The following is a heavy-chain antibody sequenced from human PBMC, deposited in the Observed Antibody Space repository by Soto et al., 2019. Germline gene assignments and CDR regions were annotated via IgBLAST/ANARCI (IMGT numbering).Heavy chain of an antibody. J-gene: IGHJ6*02. V-gene: IGHV3-66*01. CDR1: GFDASVNY. Sequence: QAGGSLRLSCAASGFDASVNYMTWVRQAPGKGQDWVSAINSGGSTFYADSMKGRLTISRDNSKNTLYLQMNSLRAEDTAVYYCARAGVHTGYSSSWYPYGMDVWGQGTTVTVSS. CDR2: INSGGST. D-gene: IGHD6-13*01. CDR3: ARAGVHTGYSSSWYPYGMDV.